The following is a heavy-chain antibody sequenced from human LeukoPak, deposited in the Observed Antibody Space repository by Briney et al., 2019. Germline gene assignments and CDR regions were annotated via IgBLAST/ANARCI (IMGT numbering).Heavy chain of an antibody. CDR1: GFTFSAYG. Sequence: GGSLRLSCAASGFTFSAYGMHWVRQAPGKGLEWVAVIWYDGNNKYYADSVKGRFTISRDNSRDTLYLQMNSLRAEDTAVYYCARDGGDTVTSPFDYWGQGTLVTVSS. J-gene: IGHJ4*02. CDR2: IWYDGNNK. V-gene: IGHV3-33*01. D-gene: IGHD4-17*01. CDR3: ARDGGDTVTSPFDY.